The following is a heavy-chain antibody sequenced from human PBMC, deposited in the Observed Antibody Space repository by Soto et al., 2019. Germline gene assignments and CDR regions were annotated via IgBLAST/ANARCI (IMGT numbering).Heavy chain of an antibody. Sequence: QLQLQESGPGLVKPPETLSLTCTVSGGSISRGPYYWGWVRQPPGKGLEWIGTISHSGRNYYNPSLKGRVTISADTSKNQFSLRLTSVTAADTAVYFCARLGSSGWYQGSYFDYWGQGTVVTVSS. J-gene: IGHJ4*02. D-gene: IGHD6-19*01. CDR3: ARLGSSGWYQGSYFDY. CDR1: GGSISRGPYY. CDR2: ISHSGRN. V-gene: IGHV4-39*01.